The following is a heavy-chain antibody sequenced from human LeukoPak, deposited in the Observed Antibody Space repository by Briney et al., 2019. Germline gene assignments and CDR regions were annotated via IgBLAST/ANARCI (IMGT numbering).Heavy chain of an antibody. Sequence: GGSLRLSCAASGFTFSSYAMHWVRQAPGKGLEWVAVISYDGSNKYYADSVKGRFTISRDNSKNTLYLQMNSLRAEDTAVYYCARSRSDASGHLRFLEWFVSYYYYMDVWGKGTTVTVSS. J-gene: IGHJ6*03. CDR1: GFTFSSYA. CDR3: ARSRSDASGHLRFLEWFVSYYYYMDV. D-gene: IGHD3-3*01. CDR2: ISYDGSNK. V-gene: IGHV3-30*04.